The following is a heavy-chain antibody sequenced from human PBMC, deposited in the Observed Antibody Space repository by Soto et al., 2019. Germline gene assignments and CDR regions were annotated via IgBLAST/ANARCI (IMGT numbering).Heavy chain of an antibody. J-gene: IGHJ4*02. Sequence: EVQLVESGGGLVQPGGSLRLSCVASGFIFSDHYMDWVCQAPGKGLEWVGRTRNKANDYTTEYAASVKGRSIISRDDSKNSLYLQMHSLKSEDTAVYYCARVQYSYGLWYYFDYWGQGALVTVSS. CDR1: GFIFSDHY. V-gene: IGHV3-72*01. CDR2: TRNKANDYTT. D-gene: IGHD5-18*01. CDR3: ARVQYSYGLWYYFDY.